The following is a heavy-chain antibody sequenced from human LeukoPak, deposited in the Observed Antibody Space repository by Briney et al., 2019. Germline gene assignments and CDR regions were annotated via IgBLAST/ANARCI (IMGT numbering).Heavy chain of an antibody. CDR1: GGSISSYY. J-gene: IGHJ4*02. Sequence: PSETLSLTCTVSGGSISSYYWSWIRQPPGKALEWLARIDWDDDKYYSTSVKTRLTLSKDTSKNQVVLTMTNMDPVDTATYYCARMGSGNYRLDYWGQGALVTVSS. V-gene: IGHV2-70*11. CDR2: IDWDDDK. D-gene: IGHD1-26*01. CDR3: ARMGSGNYRLDY.